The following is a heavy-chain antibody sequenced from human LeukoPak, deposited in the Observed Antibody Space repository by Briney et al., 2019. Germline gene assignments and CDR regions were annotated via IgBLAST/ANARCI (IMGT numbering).Heavy chain of an antibody. Sequence: SETLSLTCTVSGGSVSSYYWSWIRQPPGMGLEWIGYISYSGSTSYNPSLKSRVTISVDTSKNQFSLTLSSVTAADTAVYYCARRRGYSYGYYYYGMDVWGQGTTVTVSS. CDR3: ARRRGYSYGYYYYGMDV. CDR1: GGSVSSYY. CDR2: ISYSGST. J-gene: IGHJ6*02. D-gene: IGHD5-18*01. V-gene: IGHV4-59*08.